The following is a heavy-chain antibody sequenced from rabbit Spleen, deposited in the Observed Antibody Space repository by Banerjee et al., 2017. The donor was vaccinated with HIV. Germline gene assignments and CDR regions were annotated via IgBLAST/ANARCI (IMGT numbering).Heavy chain of an antibody. CDR1: GVSFSFNSY. J-gene: IGHJ6*01. V-gene: IGHV1S40*01. CDR2: IDSSSSDFT. D-gene: IGHD8-1*01. CDR3: ARDTGTSFSTYGMDL. Sequence: QSLEESGGDLVKPGASLTLTCTASGVSFSFNSYMCWVRQAPGKGLEWIACIDSSSSDFTYFASWAKGRFTISKTSSTTVTLQMTSLTGADTATYFCARDTGTSFSTYGMDLWGPGTLVTVS.